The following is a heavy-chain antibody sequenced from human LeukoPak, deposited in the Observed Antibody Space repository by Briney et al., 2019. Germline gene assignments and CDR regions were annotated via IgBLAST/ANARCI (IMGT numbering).Heavy chain of an antibody. Sequence: SETLSLTCAVYGGSFSGYYWSWIRQPPGKGLEWIGEISHSGSTNYNPSLKSRVTISVDTSKNQFSLKLSSVTAADTAVYYCAAQYSGYVRLDYWGQGTPVTASS. J-gene: IGHJ4*02. CDR2: ISHSGST. CDR3: AAQYSGYVRLDY. V-gene: IGHV4-34*01. D-gene: IGHD5-12*01. CDR1: GGSFSGYY.